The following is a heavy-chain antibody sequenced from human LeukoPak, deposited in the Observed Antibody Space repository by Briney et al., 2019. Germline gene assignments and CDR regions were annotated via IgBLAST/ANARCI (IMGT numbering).Heavy chain of an antibody. D-gene: IGHD5-12*01. CDR3: ARPLGGGYDFTYYFDY. CDR1: GSTFSSYS. J-gene: IGHJ4*02. CDR2: ISSSSSYI. Sequence: KPGGSLRLSCAASGSTFSSYSMNWVRQAPGKGLEWVSSISSSSSYIYYADSVKGRFTISRDNAKNSLYLQMNSLRAEDTAVYYCARPLGGGYDFTYYFDYWGQGTLVTVSS. V-gene: IGHV3-21*01.